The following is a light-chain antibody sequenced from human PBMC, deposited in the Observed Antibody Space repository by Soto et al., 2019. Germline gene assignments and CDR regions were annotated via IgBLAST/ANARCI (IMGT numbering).Light chain of an antibody. J-gene: IGKJ5*01. CDR3: QQRKHWPPIT. CDR2: DTS. V-gene: IGKV3-11*01. Sequence: ETVLTQSPATLSLSPGERATLSCRASQSVDRYLAWYQQKPGRTPRLLIYDTSNRAPGIPARFSGSGSGTDFTLTISSLEPEDFAVYCRQQRKHWPPITFGQGTRLEIK. CDR1: QSVDRY.